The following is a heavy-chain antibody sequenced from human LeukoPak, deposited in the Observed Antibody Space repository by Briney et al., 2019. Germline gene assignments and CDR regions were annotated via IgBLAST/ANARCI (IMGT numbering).Heavy chain of an antibody. Sequence: PSETLSLTCAVYDGSFSGYYWSWIRQPPGKGLEWIGEINHGGSTNYNPSLKSRVTISVDTSKNQFSLKLSSVTAADTAVYYCARGRKVRGVIITDWGQGTLVTVSS. CDR3: ARGRKVRGVIITD. J-gene: IGHJ4*02. V-gene: IGHV4-34*01. CDR2: INHGGST. CDR1: DGSFSGYY. D-gene: IGHD3-10*01.